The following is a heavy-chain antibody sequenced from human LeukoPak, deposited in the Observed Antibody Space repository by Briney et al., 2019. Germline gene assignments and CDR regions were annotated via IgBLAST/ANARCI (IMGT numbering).Heavy chain of an antibody. CDR2: ISYDGSNK. V-gene: IGHV3-30*04. J-gene: IGHJ4*02. D-gene: IGHD3-9*01. CDR3: ARDHYYDILTGVDY. CDR1: GFTFSSCA. Sequence: GGSLRLSCAASGFTFSSCAMHWVRQAPGKGLEWVAVISYDGSNKYYADSVKGRFTISRDNSKNTLYLQMNSLRAEDTAVYYCARDHYYDILTGVDYWGQGTLVTVSS.